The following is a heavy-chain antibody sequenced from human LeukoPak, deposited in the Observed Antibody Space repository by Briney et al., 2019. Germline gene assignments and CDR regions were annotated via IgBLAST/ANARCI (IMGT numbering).Heavy chain of an antibody. D-gene: IGHD5/OR15-5a*01. J-gene: IGHJ4*02. V-gene: IGHV3-30*04. Sequence: PGGSLRLSCAASGFTFSSYAMHWVRQAPGKGLEWVAVISYDGSNKYYADSVKGRFTISRDNSKNTLYLQMNSLRGEDTAVYYCARQKYLRGPDVEFFDYWGQGTLVTVSS. CDR3: ARQKYLRGPDVEFFDY. CDR1: GFTFSSYA. CDR2: ISYDGSNK.